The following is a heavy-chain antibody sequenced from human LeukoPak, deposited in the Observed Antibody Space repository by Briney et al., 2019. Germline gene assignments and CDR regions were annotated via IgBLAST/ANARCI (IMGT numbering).Heavy chain of an antibody. Sequence: GGSLRLSCAASGFTFSSYWMSWARQAPGKGLEWVANIKQDGREKYYVDSVKGRFSISRDNARNSVYLQMNSLRAEDTAVCYCARDIHRYYGDYWGQGALVIVSS. J-gene: IGHJ4*02. CDR1: GFTFSSYW. CDR3: ARDIHRYYGDY. V-gene: IGHV3-7*01. CDR2: IKQDGREK. D-gene: IGHD3-3*01.